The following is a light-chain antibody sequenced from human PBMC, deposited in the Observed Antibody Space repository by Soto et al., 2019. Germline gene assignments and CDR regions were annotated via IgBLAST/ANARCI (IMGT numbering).Light chain of an antibody. CDR2: EVT. CDR3: SSYADSISVL. CDR1: SSDVGAYNY. J-gene: IGLJ3*02. Sequence: QSVLTQPPSASGSPGQSVTISCTGTSSDVGAYNYVSWYQQHPGKAPKLMIYEVTKRPSGVPDRFSGSKSGNTASLTVSGLQAEDEADYYCSSYADSISVLFGGGTKLNVL. V-gene: IGLV2-8*01.